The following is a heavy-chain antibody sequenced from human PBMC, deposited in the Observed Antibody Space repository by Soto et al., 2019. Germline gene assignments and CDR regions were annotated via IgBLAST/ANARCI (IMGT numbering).Heavy chain of an antibody. CDR3: ARAALHYDILTGYSPNYFDF. Sequence: QVQLVESGGGVVQPGRSLRLSCAASGFTFSDYGMHWVRQAPGKGLEWVAVIWYDGSNKYYADSVKGRFTISRDNSKNTLYLQMNSLRAEDTAVYYCARAALHYDILTGYSPNYFDFWGQGTLVTVSS. D-gene: IGHD3-9*01. V-gene: IGHV3-33*01. J-gene: IGHJ4*02. CDR2: IWYDGSNK. CDR1: GFTFSDYG.